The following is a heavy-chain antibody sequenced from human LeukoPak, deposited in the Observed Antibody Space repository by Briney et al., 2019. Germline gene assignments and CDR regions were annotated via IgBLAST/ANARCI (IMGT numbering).Heavy chain of an antibody. CDR1: GGSFSGYY. CDR3: ARGQAAVAGSFSGWFDP. Sequence: SETLSLTCAVYGGSFSGYYWSWIRQPPGKGLEWIGEINHSGSTNYNPSLKSRVTMSVDTSRNQFSLKLSSVTAADTAVYYCARGQAAVAGSFSGWFDPWGQGTLVTVSS. CDR2: INHSGST. J-gene: IGHJ5*02. D-gene: IGHD6-19*01. V-gene: IGHV4-34*01.